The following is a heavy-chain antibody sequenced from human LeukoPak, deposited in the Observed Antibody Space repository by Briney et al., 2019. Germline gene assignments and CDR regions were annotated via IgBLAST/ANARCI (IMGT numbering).Heavy chain of an antibody. CDR2: VYYTGST. CDR3: ASNTATVFDY. D-gene: IGHD2-21*02. CDR1: GGSINSYY. Sequence: SETLSLTCTVSGGSINSYYWSWIRQSPGKGLEWIGYVYYTGSTEYNPSLGSRVTISLDMSKHQFSLNLTSVTAADTAVYFCASNTATVFDYWGQGALVTVSS. V-gene: IGHV4-59*01. J-gene: IGHJ4*02.